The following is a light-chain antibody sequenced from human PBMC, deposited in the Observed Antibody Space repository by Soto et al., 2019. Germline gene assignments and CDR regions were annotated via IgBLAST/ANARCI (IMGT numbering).Light chain of an antibody. CDR2: KAS. CDR3: QQYNDYST. V-gene: IGKV1-5*03. J-gene: IGKJ1*01. Sequence: DIQMTQSPSTLSASVGDRVTIPGRASQTISSWLAWYQQKPGKAPKLLIYKASSLESGVPSRFSGSGSGTEFTLSISSLQPDDFATYYCQQYNDYSTFGQGTKVEIK. CDR1: QTISSW.